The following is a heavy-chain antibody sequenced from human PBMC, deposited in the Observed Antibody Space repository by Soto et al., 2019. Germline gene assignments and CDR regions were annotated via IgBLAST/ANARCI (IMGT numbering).Heavy chain of an antibody. J-gene: IGHJ4*02. CDR1: GLTLSTSS. V-gene: IGHV3-21*05. CDR2: I. Sequence: AGSLRLSCAAFGLTLSTSSMNWVRQAPGRGLEWISYIYYADSVKGRFTISRDNAKNSLYLQMNSLRAEDTAVYYCARENNDFWSGYPMFDYWGQGTLVTVSS. D-gene: IGHD3-3*01. CDR3: ARENNDFWSGYPMFDY.